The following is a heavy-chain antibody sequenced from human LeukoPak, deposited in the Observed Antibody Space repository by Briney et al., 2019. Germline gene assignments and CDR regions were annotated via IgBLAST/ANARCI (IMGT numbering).Heavy chain of an antibody. CDR3: AKEGYDILTGYRTNWFDP. CDR1: EFTFGIYA. D-gene: IGHD3-9*01. V-gene: IGHV3-23*01. J-gene: IGHJ5*02. CDR2: FTNHHTT. Sequence: GGSLSLSCEPPEFTFGIYAMTWVRQAPGKGLEWVSTFTNHHTTYYTESVKGRFTISRDNSKNTLYLQMDSVRPEDTAVYYCAKEGYDILTGYRTNWFDPWGQGTLVTVSS.